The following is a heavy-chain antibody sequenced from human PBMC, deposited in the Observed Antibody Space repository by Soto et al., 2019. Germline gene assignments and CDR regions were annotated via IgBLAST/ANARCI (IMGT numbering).Heavy chain of an antibody. V-gene: IGHV3-23*01. CDR2: ISGSGGST. D-gene: IGHD6-13*01. CDR1: GFTFSSYA. Sequence: PGGSLRLSCAASGFTFSSYAMSWVRQAPGKGLEWVAAISGSGGSTYCADSVKGRFTISRDNSKNTLYLQMNSLRAEDKAVYYCAQDRLAADQPHPPYSAQGTLLHVSS. J-gene: IGHJ4*02. CDR3: AQDRLAADQPHPPY.